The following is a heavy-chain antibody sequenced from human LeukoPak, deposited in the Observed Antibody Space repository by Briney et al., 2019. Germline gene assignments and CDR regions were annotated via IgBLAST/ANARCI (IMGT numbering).Heavy chain of an antibody. J-gene: IGHJ4*02. CDR1: GFTVSSNY. CDR3: ARGYDYVWGSYRSDY. CDR2: IYSGGST. Sequence: PGGSLRLSCAASGFTVSSNYMSWVRQAPGKGLEWVSVIYSGGSTYYADPVKGRFTISRDNSKNTLFLQMNSLRAEDTAVYYCARGYDYVWGSYRSDYWGQGTLVTVSS. D-gene: IGHD3-16*02. V-gene: IGHV3-66*01.